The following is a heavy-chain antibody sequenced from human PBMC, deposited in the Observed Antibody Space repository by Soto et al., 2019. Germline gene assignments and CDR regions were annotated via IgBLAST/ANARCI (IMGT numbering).Heavy chain of an antibody. J-gene: IGHJ4*02. Sequence: QVQLQESGPGLVKPSQTLSLTCTVSGGSISSGDYYWCWIRQPPGKGLEWIGSIFYSGNTHYNPALRSGLTISVDTSKNQFSLKLSSVTAADTAVYYCARASAYTATDFDYWGQGTLVTVSS. CDR2: IFYSGNT. V-gene: IGHV4-30-4*01. CDR1: GGSISSGDYY. CDR3: ARASAYTATDFDY. D-gene: IGHD2-15*01.